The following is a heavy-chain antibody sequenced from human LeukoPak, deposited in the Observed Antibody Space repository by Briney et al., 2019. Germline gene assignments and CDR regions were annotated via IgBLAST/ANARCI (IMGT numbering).Heavy chain of an antibody. J-gene: IGHJ4*02. CDR3: AREYCSSTSCYPDY. D-gene: IGHD2-2*01. CDR2: INTDGSSA. CDR1: GFTFSGYW. Sequence: GGSLRLSCAASGFTFSGYWMHWVRQGPGKGLVWVSRINTDGSSANYADSVKVRFTISRDNAKNTMYLQMNSLRAEDTAVYYCAREYCSSTSCYPDYWGQGTLVTVSS. V-gene: IGHV3-74*01.